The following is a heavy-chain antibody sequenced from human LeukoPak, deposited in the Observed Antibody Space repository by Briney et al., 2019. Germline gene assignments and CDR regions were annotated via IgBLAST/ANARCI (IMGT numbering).Heavy chain of an antibody. CDR2: IIPIFGTA. Sequence: SVKVSCKASGGTFNNYAISWVRQAPGQGLEWLGGIIPIFGTAKYAQKFQGRVTITADESTSTAYMELSSLRSEDTAVYYCARVAHSSGWYVDYWGQGTLVTVSS. CDR3: ARVAHSSGWYVDY. D-gene: IGHD6-19*01. CDR1: GGTFNNYA. V-gene: IGHV1-69*01. J-gene: IGHJ4*02.